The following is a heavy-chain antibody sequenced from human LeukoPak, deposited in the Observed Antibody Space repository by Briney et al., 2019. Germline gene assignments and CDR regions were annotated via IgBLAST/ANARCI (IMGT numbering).Heavy chain of an antibody. CDR1: GDSISSYY. CDR2: VYHTGST. V-gene: IGHV4-59*08. CDR3: ARRAAYTSSFFDY. Sequence: SETLSLTCTVSGDSISSYYWRLIRQPPGKGQEGIGYVYHTGSTNYNSSLKSRVTMSVDTSKNQFSLQVSSVTAADTAVYYCARRAAYTSSFFDYWGQGILVTVSS. D-gene: IGHD6-6*01. J-gene: IGHJ4*02.